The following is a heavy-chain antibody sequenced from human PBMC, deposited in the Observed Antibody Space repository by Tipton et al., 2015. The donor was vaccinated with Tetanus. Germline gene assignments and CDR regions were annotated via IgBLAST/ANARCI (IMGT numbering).Heavy chain of an antibody. CDR2: ITWNSGSI. CDR3: AKGLGFYGMDV. J-gene: IGHJ6*02. D-gene: IGHD3-3*01. CDR1: GFTFDDYG. V-gene: IGHV3-9*01. Sequence: SLRLSCAASGFTFDDYGTHWVRQVPGKGLEWVSGITWNSGSIGYADSVKGRFTISRDNAKNSLYLQMNSLRAEDTALYYCAKGLGFYGMDVWGQGTTVTVSS.